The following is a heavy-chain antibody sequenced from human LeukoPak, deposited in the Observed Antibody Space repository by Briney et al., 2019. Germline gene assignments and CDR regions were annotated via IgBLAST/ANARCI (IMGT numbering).Heavy chain of an antibody. CDR3: AKGGGLRAGASYRIDY. CDR2: ISGRGGNI. V-gene: IGHV3-23*01. D-gene: IGHD3-16*02. J-gene: IGHJ4*02. Sequence: PGGSLRLSCAASGFTFTSYAMSLVPPAPRKGPEVVSSISGRGGNINYAGSVQGRFTFSRDNSKNTLYLQMNSLRAEDTAVYYCAKGGGLRAGASYRIDYWGQGTLVTVSS. CDR1: GFTFTSYA.